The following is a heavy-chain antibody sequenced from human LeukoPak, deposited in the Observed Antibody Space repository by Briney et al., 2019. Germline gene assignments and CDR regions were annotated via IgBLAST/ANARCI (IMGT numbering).Heavy chain of an antibody. Sequence: GGSLRLSCAASGSTFSTYATSWVPKAPGKGLEWVSAISGSGGSTYYADSVKGRFTISRDNSKNTLYLQMNSLRAEDTAVYYCAKTRTARATIFDYWGQGTLVTVSS. D-gene: IGHD5-18*01. CDR3: AKTRTARATIFDY. J-gene: IGHJ4*02. CDR2: ISGSGGST. V-gene: IGHV3-23*01. CDR1: GSTFSTYA.